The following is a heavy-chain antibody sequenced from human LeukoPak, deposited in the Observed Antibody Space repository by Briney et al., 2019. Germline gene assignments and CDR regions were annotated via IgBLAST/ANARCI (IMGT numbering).Heavy chain of an antibody. CDR3: ARELVWFGAPMDV. CDR1: GFTFSSYG. J-gene: IGHJ6*03. Sequence: GGSLRLSCAASGFTFSSYGMHWVRQAPGKGLEWVAVIWYDGSNKYYADSVKGRFTISRDNSKNTLYLQMNSLRAEDTAVYYCARELVWFGAPMDVWGKGTTVTVSS. D-gene: IGHD3-10*01. CDR2: IWYDGSNK. V-gene: IGHV3-33*01.